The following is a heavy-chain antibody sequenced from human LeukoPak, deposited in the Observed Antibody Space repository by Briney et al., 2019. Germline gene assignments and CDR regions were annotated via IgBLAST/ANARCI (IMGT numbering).Heavy chain of an antibody. Sequence: PSETLSLTCSVSGDSITSHYWSWIRQPPGKGLEWIAYMYSSGTSKYNPSLKSRVTISIDASRNQFSLRLYSVTAADTAMYYCVRHPRSCSASGTCYSWFDASGQGTLVTVSS. CDR3: VRHPRSCSASGTCYSWFDA. D-gene: IGHD2-15*01. V-gene: IGHV4-59*08. CDR2: MYSSGTS. J-gene: IGHJ5*02. CDR1: GDSITSHY.